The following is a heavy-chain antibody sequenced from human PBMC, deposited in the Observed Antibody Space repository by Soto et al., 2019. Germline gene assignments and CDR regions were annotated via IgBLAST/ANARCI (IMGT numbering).Heavy chain of an antibody. CDR3: ARGPGSHRRDFDY. D-gene: IGHD3-10*01. Sequence: QVQLQQWGAGLLKPSETLSLTCAVYGGSFSGYYWSWIRQPPGKGLEWIGEINHSGSTNYNPSLKSRVTISVDTSKNQFSLKLSSVTAADTAVYYCARGPGSHRRDFDYWGQGTLVTVSS. J-gene: IGHJ4*02. V-gene: IGHV4-34*01. CDR2: INHSGST. CDR1: GGSFSGYY.